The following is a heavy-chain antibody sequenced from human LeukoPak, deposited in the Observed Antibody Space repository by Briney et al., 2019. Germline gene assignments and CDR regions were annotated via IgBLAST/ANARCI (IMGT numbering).Heavy chain of an antibody. CDR1: GYSISSGYY. CDR3: ARDGPRIAARPRGWFDP. J-gene: IGHJ5*02. V-gene: IGHV4-38-2*02. D-gene: IGHD6-6*01. CDR2: IYHSGST. Sequence: SETLSLTCTVSGYSISSGYYWGWIRQPPGKGLEWIGSIYHSGSTYYNPSLKSRDTISVDTSKHQFSLKLSSVTAADTAVYYCARDGPRIAARPRGWFDPWGQGTLVTVSS.